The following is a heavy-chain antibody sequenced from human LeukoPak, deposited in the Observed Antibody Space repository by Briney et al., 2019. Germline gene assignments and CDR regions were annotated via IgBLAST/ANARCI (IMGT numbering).Heavy chain of an antibody. J-gene: IGHJ2*01. V-gene: IGHV4-59*01. CDR2: IYYSGST. Sequence: SETLSLTCTVSGGSISSYYWSWLRQPPGKGLEWIGYIYYSGSTNYNPSLKSRVTISVDTSKNQFSLKLSSVTAADTAVYYCARGTSFWSGKEYFDLWGRGTLVTVSS. D-gene: IGHD3-3*01. CDR1: GGSISSYY. CDR3: ARGTSFWSGKEYFDL.